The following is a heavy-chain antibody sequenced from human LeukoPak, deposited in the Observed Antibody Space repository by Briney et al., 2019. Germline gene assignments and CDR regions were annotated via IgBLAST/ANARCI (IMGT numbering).Heavy chain of an antibody. V-gene: IGHV3-66*01. CDR1: VLTVNDNY. D-gene: IGHD3-9*01. CDR3: ARDQLYYDILTGYYRTGDRYGMDV. Sequence: PGGSLRLSCVVSVLTVNDNYMSWVRQAPGRGLEWVSDMYRSGDTYYAGSVDGRFTISRDNSKNTLFLQMNNLRVEDTAVYYCARDQLYYDILTGYYRTGDRYGMDVWGQGTTVTVSS. CDR2: MYRSGDT. J-gene: IGHJ6*02.